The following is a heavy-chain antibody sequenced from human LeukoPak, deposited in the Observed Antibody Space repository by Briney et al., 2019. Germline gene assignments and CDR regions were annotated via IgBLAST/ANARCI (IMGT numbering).Heavy chain of an antibody. CDR2: IYSGGST. D-gene: IGHD3-3*01. V-gene: IGHV4-39*01. CDR3: VRFPYDFWSGCPH. Sequence: PSETLSLTCTVSGGSISSSNYYWGWIRQPPEKGLVWIGSIYSGGSTYYNPSLKSRVTISVDTSKNQFSLKLSSVTAADTSMYYCVRFPYDFWSGCPHWGQGTLVTVSS. J-gene: IGHJ4*02. CDR1: GGSISSSNYY.